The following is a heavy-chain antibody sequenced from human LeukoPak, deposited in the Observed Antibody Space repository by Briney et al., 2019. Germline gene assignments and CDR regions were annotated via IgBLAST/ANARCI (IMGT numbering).Heavy chain of an antibody. D-gene: IGHD3-22*01. J-gene: IGHJ4*02. Sequence: GSSVKVSCKASGGTFSSYAISWVRRAPGQGLEWMGEIIPIFGTANYAQKFQGRVTITADESTSTAYMELSSLRSEDTAVYYCATAGTYYYDSSGPRGDYWGQGTLVTVSS. V-gene: IGHV1-69*01. CDR2: IIPIFGTA. CDR1: GGTFSSYA. CDR3: ATAGTYYYDSSGPRGDY.